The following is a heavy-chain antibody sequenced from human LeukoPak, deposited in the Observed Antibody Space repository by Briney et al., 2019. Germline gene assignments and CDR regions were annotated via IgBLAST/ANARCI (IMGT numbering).Heavy chain of an antibody. CDR2: ISYDGSNK. V-gene: IGHV3-30*04. D-gene: IGHD2-2*01. Sequence: GRSLRLSCAASGFTFSSYAMHWVRQAPVKGLEWVAVISYDGSNKYYADSVKGRFTISRDNSKNTLYLQMNSLRAEDTAVYYCARPTKSGPAAILAYFQHWGQGTLVTVSS. CDR3: ARPTKSGPAAILAYFQH. CDR1: GFTFSSYA. J-gene: IGHJ1*01.